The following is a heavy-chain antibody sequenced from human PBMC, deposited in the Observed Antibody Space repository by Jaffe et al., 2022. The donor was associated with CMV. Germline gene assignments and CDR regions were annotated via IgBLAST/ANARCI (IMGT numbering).Heavy chain of an antibody. Sequence: QVTLRESGPALVKPTQTLTLTCTFSGFSLSTSGMCVSWIRQPPGKALEWLALIDWDDDKYYSTSLKTRLTISKDTSKNQVVLTMTNMDPVDTATYYCARTIRSEYYYDSSGYYPTHNSFDYWGQGTLVTVSS. V-gene: IGHV2-70*01. J-gene: IGHJ4*02. D-gene: IGHD3-22*01. CDR2: IDWDDDK. CDR3: ARTIRSEYYYDSSGYYPTHNSFDY. CDR1: GFSLSTSGMC.